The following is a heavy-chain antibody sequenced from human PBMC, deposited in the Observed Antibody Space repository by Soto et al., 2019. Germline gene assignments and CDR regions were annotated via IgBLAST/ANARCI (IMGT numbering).Heavy chain of an antibody. CDR2: IDPSDSYT. CDR3: ARVYYDFWSGYYTDYYYYYGMDV. V-gene: IGHV5-10-1*01. Sequence: GESLKISCKGSGYSFTSYWISWVRQMPGKGLEWMGRIDPSDSYTNYSPSFQGHVTISADKSISTAYLQWSSLKASDTAMYYCARVYYDFWSGYYTDYYYYYGMDVWGQGTTVTSP. CDR1: GYSFTSYW. D-gene: IGHD3-3*01. J-gene: IGHJ6*02.